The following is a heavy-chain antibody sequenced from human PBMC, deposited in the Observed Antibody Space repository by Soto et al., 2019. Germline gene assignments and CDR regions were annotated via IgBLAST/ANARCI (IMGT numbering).Heavy chain of an antibody. CDR1: GGSVSSGSYY. D-gene: IGHD4-4*01. Sequence: SETLSLTCTVSGGSVSSGSYYWSWIRQPPGKGLEWIGCIYYSGSTNYNPSLKSRVTISVDTSKNQFSLKVSSVTAADTAVYYCAREGNYNYYYGMDVWGQGTTVTVSS. J-gene: IGHJ6*02. CDR2: IYYSGST. CDR3: AREGNYNYYYGMDV. V-gene: IGHV4-61*01.